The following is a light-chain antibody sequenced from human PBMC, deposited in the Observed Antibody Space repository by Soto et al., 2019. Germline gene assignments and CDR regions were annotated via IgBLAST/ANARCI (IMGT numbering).Light chain of an antibody. CDR2: KAS. CDR1: QSISSW. J-gene: IGKJ2*01. V-gene: IGKV1-5*03. Sequence: DIQMTQSPSTLSASVGDRVTITCRASQSISSWLAWYQQKPGKAPKLLIYKASSLESGVPSRFSGSGSGTEFNLTISSLQPDDFATYYGQQYNSYPTTFGQGTKLEIK. CDR3: QQYNSYPTT.